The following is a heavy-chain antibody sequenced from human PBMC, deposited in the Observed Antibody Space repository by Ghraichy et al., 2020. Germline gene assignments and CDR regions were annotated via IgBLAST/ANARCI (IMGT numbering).Heavy chain of an antibody. CDR2: FDPEDGQT. V-gene: IGHV1-24*01. CDR1: GYTLTKSS. D-gene: IGHD1-26*01. CDR3: VIVSPYSGSSLYY. Sequence: ASVKVSCKVSGYTLTKSSIHWVRQAPGQGLEWMGGFDPEDGQTIYAERFKGRVTMTEDTFTDTAYMDLNSLRSDDTAVYYCVIVSPYSGSSLYYWGQGTLGTVSS. J-gene: IGHJ4*02.